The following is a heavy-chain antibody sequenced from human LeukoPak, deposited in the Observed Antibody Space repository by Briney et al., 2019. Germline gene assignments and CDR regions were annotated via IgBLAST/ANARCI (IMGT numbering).Heavy chain of an antibody. J-gene: IGHJ4*02. Sequence: ASVKVSCKASGYTFTSYGISWVRQAPEQGLEWMGWISAYNGNTNYAQKLQGRVTMTTDTSTSTAYMELRSLRSDDTAVCYCARPLSSGWYQYYFDYWGQGTLVTVSS. CDR3: ARPLSSGWYQYYFDY. CDR1: GYTFTSYG. V-gene: IGHV1-18*01. CDR2: ISAYNGNT. D-gene: IGHD6-19*01.